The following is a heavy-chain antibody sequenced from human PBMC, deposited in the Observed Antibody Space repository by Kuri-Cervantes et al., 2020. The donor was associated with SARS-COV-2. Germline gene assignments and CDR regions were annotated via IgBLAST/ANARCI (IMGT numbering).Heavy chain of an antibody. D-gene: IGHD3-3*01. CDR1: GFTFSSYS. J-gene: IGHJ4*02. CDR2: ISSSSSTI. CDR3: ARLHLGADFEVDY. V-gene: IGHV3-48*01. Sequence: GESLKISCAASGFTFSSYSMNWVRQAPGKGLEWVSYISSSSSTIYYADSVKGRFTISRDNAKNSLYLQMNSLRAEDTAVYYCARLHLGADFEVDYLGQGTLVTVSS.